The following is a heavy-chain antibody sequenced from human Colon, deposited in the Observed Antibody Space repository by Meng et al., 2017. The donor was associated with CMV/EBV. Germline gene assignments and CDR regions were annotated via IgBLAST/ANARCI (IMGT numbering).Heavy chain of an antibody. CDR3: VTYSGSSRGFGP. D-gene: IGHD1-26*01. CDR2: INCNSGAT. Sequence: ASVKVSCKVSGYTSIDYFMFWLRQAPGQGLDWIGWINCNSGATQYAQEFQGRVTMTRDTSIATVYMDLSSLTSDDTAVYYCVTYSGSSRGFGPWGQGTLVTVSS. V-gene: IGHV1-2*02. J-gene: IGHJ5*02. CDR1: GYTSIDYF.